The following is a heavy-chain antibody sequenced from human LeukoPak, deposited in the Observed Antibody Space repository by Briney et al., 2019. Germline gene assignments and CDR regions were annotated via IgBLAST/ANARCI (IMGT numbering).Heavy chain of an antibody. D-gene: IGHD3-10*01. Sequence: PSETLSLTCAVSGYSISSGYYWGWIRQPAGRGVEWIGSIYHSGSTYYNPSLQSRVTISVDTSKNQFSLKLSSVTAADTAVYYWARDGSGSYYKRWGQGTLVTVSS. CDR2: IYHSGST. V-gene: IGHV4-38-2*01. J-gene: IGHJ4*02. CDR3: ARDGSGSYYKR. CDR1: GYSISSGYY.